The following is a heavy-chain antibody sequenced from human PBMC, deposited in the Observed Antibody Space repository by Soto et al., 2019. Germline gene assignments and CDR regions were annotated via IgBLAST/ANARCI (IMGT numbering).Heavy chain of an antibody. CDR3: AVDAQCSSNMCPGALDI. V-gene: IGHV3-15*01. Sequence: EVQLVESGGDLVKPGGSLRLSCAASGFTFSHVWMTWVRQAPGKGLEWVGRIKRKSDGETTDYALPVKGRFTISRDDLKSTLYLQMSSLKIEDTAVYYCAVDAQCSSNMCPGALDIWGQGTMVAVS. CDR2: IKRKSDGETT. J-gene: IGHJ3*02. D-gene: IGHD2-2*01. CDR1: GFTFSHVW.